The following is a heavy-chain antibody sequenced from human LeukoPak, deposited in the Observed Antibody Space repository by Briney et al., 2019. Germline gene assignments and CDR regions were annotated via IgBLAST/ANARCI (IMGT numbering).Heavy chain of an antibody. CDR1: GGTFSSYA. V-gene: IGHV1-69*04. CDR2: IIPILGIA. J-gene: IGHJ5*02. CDR3: ASELAYCGGDCYGPAGWFDP. Sequence: SGKVSCKASGGTFSSYAISWVRQAPGQGLEWMGRIIPILGIANYAQKFQGRVTITADKSTSTAYMELSSLRSEDTAVYYCASELAYCGGDCYGPAGWFDPWGQGTLVTVSS. D-gene: IGHD2-21*02.